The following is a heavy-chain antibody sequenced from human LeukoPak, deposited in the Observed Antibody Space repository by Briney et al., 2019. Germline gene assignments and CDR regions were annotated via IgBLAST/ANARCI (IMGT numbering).Heavy chain of an antibody. J-gene: IGHJ6*03. CDR2: ISTSGST. Sequence: SETLSLTCTVSGYSISSGTYCWTWIRQPAGKGLEWIGRISTSGSTNYHPSLKSRVPITVDTSKNQFSLKLSSVTAADTAVYYCARGGYSYGYNYYYYYMDVWGKGTTVTISS. V-gene: IGHV4-61*02. D-gene: IGHD5-18*01. CDR3: ARGGYSYGYNYYYYYMDV. CDR1: GYSISSGTYC.